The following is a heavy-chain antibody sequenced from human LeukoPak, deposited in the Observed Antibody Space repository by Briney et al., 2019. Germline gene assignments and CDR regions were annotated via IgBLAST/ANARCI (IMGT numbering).Heavy chain of an antibody. CDR2: IAGKTHTGTT. D-gene: IGHD5-24*01. CDR1: GFTFGDYA. Sequence: GGSLRLSCTAAGFTFGDYAISWFRQAPGKGLQWVGLIAGKTHTGTTEYAASVKGRFSISRDDSKSVAYLEMNSLNTEDTAVYYCSRDSYGYQPEFGFAVWGPGTTVTVSS. CDR3: SRDSYGYQPEFGFAV. J-gene: IGHJ6*02. V-gene: IGHV3-49*03.